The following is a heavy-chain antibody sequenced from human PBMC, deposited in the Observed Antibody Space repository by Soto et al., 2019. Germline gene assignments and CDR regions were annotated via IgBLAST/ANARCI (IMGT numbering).Heavy chain of an antibody. CDR3: APAEMATTTS. CDR2: IYSGGST. Sequence: EVQLVESGGGLVQPGGSLRLSCAASGFTVSSNYMSWVRQAPGKGLEWVSVIYSGGSTYYADSVKGRFTISRHNSKTTLYLQMNSLRAEDTAVYYCAPAEMATTTSWGQGTMVTVSS. J-gene: IGHJ3*01. V-gene: IGHV3-53*04. CDR1: GFTVSSNY. D-gene: IGHD5-12*01.